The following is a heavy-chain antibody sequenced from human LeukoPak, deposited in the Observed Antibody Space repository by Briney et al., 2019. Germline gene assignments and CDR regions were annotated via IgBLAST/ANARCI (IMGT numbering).Heavy chain of an antibody. CDR1: GFTFGSYS. D-gene: IGHD6-19*01. J-gene: IGHJ5*02. V-gene: IGHV4-34*01. Sequence: TGGSLRLSCAASGFTFGSYSMNWVRQAPGKGLEWIAEINHSGSTNYNPSLKSRVTISVDTSKKQFSLKLNSVTAADTAVYYCARELSSVENWFDPWGQGTLVIVSS. CDR3: ARELSSVENWFDP. CDR2: INHSGST.